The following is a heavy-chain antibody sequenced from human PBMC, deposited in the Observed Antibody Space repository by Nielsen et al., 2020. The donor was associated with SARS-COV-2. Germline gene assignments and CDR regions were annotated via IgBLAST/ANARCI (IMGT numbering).Heavy chain of an antibody. CDR1: GFTFSIYS. D-gene: IGHD3-22*01. CDR2: IDGTSSYI. J-gene: IGHJ4*02. CDR3: ANSRAYYDSSGYLFDY. Sequence: GESLKISCAASGFTFSIYSMTWVRQAPGKGLEWVAAIDGTSSYIYYADAVKGRLTISRDNAKNSLFLQMDSLRAEDTAVYFCANSRAYYDSSGYLFDYWGQGSLVTVSS. V-gene: IGHV3-21*01.